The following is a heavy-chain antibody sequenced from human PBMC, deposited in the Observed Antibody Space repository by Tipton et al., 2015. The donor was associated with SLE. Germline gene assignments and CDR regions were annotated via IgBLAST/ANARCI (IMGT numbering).Heavy chain of an antibody. CDR3: ARTYYDFWSGYPDEGAFDI. D-gene: IGHD3-3*01. Sequence: LRLSCAVYGGSFSGHYWSWIRQPPGKGLEWIGYIYYIGSTNYNPSLKSRVTISVDTSKNQFSLKLSSVTAADTAVYYCARTYYDFWSGYPDEGAFDIWGQGTMVTVSS. J-gene: IGHJ3*02. V-gene: IGHV4-59*11. CDR2: IYYIGST. CDR1: GGSFSGHY.